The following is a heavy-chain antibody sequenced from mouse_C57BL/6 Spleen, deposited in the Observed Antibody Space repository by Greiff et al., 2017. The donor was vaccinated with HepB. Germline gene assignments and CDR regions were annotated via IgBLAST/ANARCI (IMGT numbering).Heavy chain of an antibody. CDR1: GYSFTGYY. V-gene: IGHV1-42*01. CDR2: INPSTGGT. D-gene: IGHD1-1*01. J-gene: IGHJ2*01. CDR3: ARSRDYYYGSSFDY. Sequence: EVQLQQSGPELVKPGASVKISCKASGYSFTGYYMNWVKQSPEKSLEWIGEINPSTGGTTYNQKFKAKATLTVDKSSSTAYMQLKSLTSEDSAVYYCARSRDYYYGSSFDYWGQGTTLTVSS.